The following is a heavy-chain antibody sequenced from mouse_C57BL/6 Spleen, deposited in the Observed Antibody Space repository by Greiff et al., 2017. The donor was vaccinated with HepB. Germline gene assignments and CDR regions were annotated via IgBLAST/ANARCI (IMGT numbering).Heavy chain of an antibody. J-gene: IGHJ2*01. D-gene: IGHD1-1*01. V-gene: IGHV3-6*01. CDR1: GYTITSGYY. CDR2: ISYDGSN. CDR3: ARDKDYGSSLYFYY. Sequence: EVKLVESGPGLVKPSQSLSLTCSVTGYTITSGYYWNWIRQFPGNKLEWMGYISYDGSNNYNPSLKNRISITRDTSKNQFFLKLNSVTTEDTATYYCARDKDYGSSLYFYYWGQGTTLTVSS.